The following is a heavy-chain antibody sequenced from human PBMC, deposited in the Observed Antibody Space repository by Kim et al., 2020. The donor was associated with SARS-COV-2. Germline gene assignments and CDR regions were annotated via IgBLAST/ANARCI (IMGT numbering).Heavy chain of an antibody. J-gene: IGHJ1*01. CDR1: GGSFSGYY. V-gene: IGHV4-34*01. CDR2: INHSGGT. CDR3: ARSLYLGRSESHVAAAGIFQH. D-gene: IGHD6-13*01. Sequence: SETLSLTCAVYGGSFSGYYWSWIRQPPGKGLEWIGEINHSGGTNYNPSLKSRVTISVDTSKNQFSLKLSSVTAADTAVYYCARSLYLGRSESHVAAAGIFQHWGQGTLVTVSS.